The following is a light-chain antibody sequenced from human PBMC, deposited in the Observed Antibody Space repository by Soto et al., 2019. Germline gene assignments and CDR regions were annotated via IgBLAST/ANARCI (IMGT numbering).Light chain of an antibody. J-gene: IGKJ3*01. Sequence: EIVLTQSPGSLSLSTGERAILSCRASQSVNSNYLAWYQQNPGQAPRLLIYGASSRATGIPARFTGSGSGTDFTLTINSLEPEDFAVYYCQKRSNWPLNCGPGTKGDIK. CDR1: QSVNSNY. CDR2: GAS. CDR3: QKRSNWPLN. V-gene: IGKV3D-20*02.